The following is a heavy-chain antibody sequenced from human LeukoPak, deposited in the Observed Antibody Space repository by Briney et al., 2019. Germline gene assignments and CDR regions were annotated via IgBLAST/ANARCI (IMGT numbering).Heavy chain of an antibody. CDR1: GYNFATYW. V-gene: IGHV5-51*01. D-gene: IGHD3-22*01. CDR3: ARQYYSDNNRGMDV. Sequence: GESLKISCKGSGYNFATYWIGWVRQMPGKGLEWMGIIYPDDSDIRYSPSFQGQVTISADKSISTAYLQWSSLKASDTAMYYCARQYYSDNNRGMDVWGQGTTVTVSS. J-gene: IGHJ6*02. CDR2: IYPDDSDI.